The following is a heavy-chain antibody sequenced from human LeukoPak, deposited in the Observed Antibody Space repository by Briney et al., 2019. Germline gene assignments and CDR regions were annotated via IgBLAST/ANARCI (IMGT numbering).Heavy chain of an antibody. J-gene: IGHJ2*01. CDR3: ARDPLGYCSSTSCYTWYFDL. D-gene: IGHD2-2*02. Sequence: GGSLRLSCAASGFTFSSYAMHWVRQAPGKGLEWVAVISYDGSNKYYADSVKGRFTISRDNSKNTLYLQMYSLRAEDTAVYYCARDPLGYCSSTSCYTWYFDLWGRGTLVTVSS. CDR2: ISYDGSNK. CDR1: GFTFSSYA. V-gene: IGHV3-30*04.